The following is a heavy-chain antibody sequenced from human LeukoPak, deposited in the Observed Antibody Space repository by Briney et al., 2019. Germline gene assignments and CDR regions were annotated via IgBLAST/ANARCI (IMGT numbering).Heavy chain of an antibody. J-gene: IGHJ6*03. Sequence: PGGSLRLSCAASGFTFDDYAMHWVRQAPGKGLEWVSGISWNSGSIGYADSVKGRFTISRDNAKNSLYLQMNSLRAEDTAVYYCARDKWLAPYYYYYMDVWGKGTTVTISS. V-gene: IGHV3-9*01. CDR2: ISWNSGSI. CDR1: GFTFDDYA. CDR3: ARDKWLAPYYYYYMDV. D-gene: IGHD6-19*01.